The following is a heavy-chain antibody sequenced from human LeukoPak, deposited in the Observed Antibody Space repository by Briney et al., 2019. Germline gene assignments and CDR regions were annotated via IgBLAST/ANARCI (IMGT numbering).Heavy chain of an antibody. Sequence: SETLSLTCTVSGGSINNYYWSWIRQPAGKGLEWIGRIYTRGSTNYNPSLKSRVTISIDRSKNQFSLKLSSVTAADTAVYYCARDLVTVTKGFDIWGQGTMVSVSS. CDR3: ARDLVTVTKGFDI. CDR2: IYTRGST. V-gene: IGHV4-4*07. J-gene: IGHJ3*02. D-gene: IGHD4-17*01. CDR1: GGSINNYY.